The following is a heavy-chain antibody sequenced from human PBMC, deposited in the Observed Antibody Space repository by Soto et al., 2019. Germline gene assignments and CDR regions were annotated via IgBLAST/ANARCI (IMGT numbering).Heavy chain of an antibody. J-gene: IGHJ3*02. V-gene: IGHV3-21*01. Sequence: EVQLVESGGDLVKPGGSLRLSCAASGFTFSSYSMNWVRQAPGKGLEWVSSISSSSSYIYYADSVKGRFTISRDNAKNSLYLQMNSLRAEDTAVYYCARGSAGYSSGWYPSDAFDIWGQGTMVTVSS. CDR3: ARGSAGYSSGWYPSDAFDI. D-gene: IGHD6-19*01. CDR1: GFTFSSYS. CDR2: ISSSSSYI.